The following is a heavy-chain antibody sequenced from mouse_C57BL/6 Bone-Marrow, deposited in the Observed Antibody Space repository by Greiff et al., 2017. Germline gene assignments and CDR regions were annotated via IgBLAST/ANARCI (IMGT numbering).Heavy chain of an antibody. D-gene: IGHD2-4*01. CDR1: GYTFTAYE. Sequence: VQRVESGAELVRPGASVTLSCKASGYTFTAYEMPWLKQTPVHGLEWIGAIDPETGGTAYNQKFKGKAILTADKSSSTAYMELRSLTSEDAAVYCCTRWGLRYFDVWGTGTTVTVSS. CDR2: IDPETGGT. V-gene: IGHV1-15*01. CDR3: TRWGLRYFDV. J-gene: IGHJ1*03.